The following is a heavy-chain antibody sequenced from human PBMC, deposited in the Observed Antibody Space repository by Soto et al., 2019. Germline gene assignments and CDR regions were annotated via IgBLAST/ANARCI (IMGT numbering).Heavy chain of an antibody. V-gene: IGHV5-51*01. CDR3: ARLRPYSSSTRLSYNYPGMDG. Sequence: PGESLKISCKGSGYSFTSYWVAWVRQMPGKGLEWMGIIFPDDSDTKYSPSFEGQVTITADKSTSTAYLQWSSLKASDTAIYYCARLRPYSSSTRLSYNYPGMDGWGQGNTVTVSS. CDR1: GYSFTSYW. CDR2: IFPDDSDT. D-gene: IGHD6-6*01. J-gene: IGHJ6*02.